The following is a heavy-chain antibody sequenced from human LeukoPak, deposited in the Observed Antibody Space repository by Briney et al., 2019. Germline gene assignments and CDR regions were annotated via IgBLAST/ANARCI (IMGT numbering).Heavy chain of an antibody. Sequence: PSETLSLTCTVSGGSVSSSNYYWGWIRQPPGKGLEWIGRIYTSGSTNYNPSLKSRVTMSVDTSKNQFSLKLSSVTAADTAVYYCARDLGMVRGVIFVRWFDPWGQGTLVTVSS. D-gene: IGHD3-10*01. CDR2: IYTSGST. CDR3: ARDLGMVRGVIFVRWFDP. J-gene: IGHJ5*02. CDR1: GGSVSSSNYY. V-gene: IGHV4-39*07.